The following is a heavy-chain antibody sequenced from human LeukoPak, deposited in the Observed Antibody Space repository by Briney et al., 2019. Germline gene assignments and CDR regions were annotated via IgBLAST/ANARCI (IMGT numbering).Heavy chain of an antibody. CDR1: GFTFSSYG. Sequence: GGSLRLSCAASGFTFSSYGMHWVRQAPGKGLEWVAIIRYDGSNKYYADSVKGRFTISRDNAKNSLYLQMNSLRAEDTAVYYCARYGGRDVWGSYRYGGVKDYWGQGTLVTVSS. J-gene: IGHJ4*02. D-gene: IGHD3-16*02. V-gene: IGHV3-33*01. CDR2: IRYDGSNK. CDR3: ARYGGRDVWGSYRYGGVKDY.